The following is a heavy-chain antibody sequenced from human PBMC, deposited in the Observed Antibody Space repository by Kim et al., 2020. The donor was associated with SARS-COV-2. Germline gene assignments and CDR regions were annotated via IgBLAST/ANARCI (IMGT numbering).Heavy chain of an antibody. CDR3: AREHIAAAGIFDY. Sequence: YNPSLQSRVTIPVDTSKNQFSPKLSSVTAADTAVYYCAREHIAAAGIFDYWGQGTLVTVSS. J-gene: IGHJ4*02. V-gene: IGHV4-59*01. D-gene: IGHD6-13*01.